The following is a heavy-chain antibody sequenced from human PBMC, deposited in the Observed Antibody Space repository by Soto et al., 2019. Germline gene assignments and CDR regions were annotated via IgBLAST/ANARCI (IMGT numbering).Heavy chain of an antibody. Sequence: ASVKVSCKTSGYTFTSYAMHWVRQAPGQRLEWMGWINAGNGNTKYSQKFQGRVTITRDTSASTAYMELNSLRADDTAVYYCARGPSAGYKYGSNWGYHDYWGQGTLVTVSS. J-gene: IGHJ4*02. CDR3: ARGPSAGYKYGSNWGYHDY. CDR1: GYTFTSYA. D-gene: IGHD5-18*01. V-gene: IGHV1-3*01. CDR2: INAGNGNT.